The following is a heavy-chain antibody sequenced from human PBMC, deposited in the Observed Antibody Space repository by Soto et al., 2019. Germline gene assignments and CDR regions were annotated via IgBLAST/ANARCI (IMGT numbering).Heavy chain of an antibody. CDR3: ARESEDLTSNFDY. V-gene: IGHV3-21*01. CDR2: ISSTTNNI. CDR1: GFSLTRYS. J-gene: IGHJ4*02. Sequence: GGSLRLSGAASGFSLTRYSMNWVRPAPGKGLEWVSSISSTTNNIYYADPMKGRFTVSRDNAKNSVYLEMNSLSAEDTALYYCARESEDLTSNFDYWGQGTLVTVSS.